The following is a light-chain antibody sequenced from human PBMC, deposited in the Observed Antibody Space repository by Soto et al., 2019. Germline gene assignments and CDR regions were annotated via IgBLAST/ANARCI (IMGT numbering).Light chain of an antibody. J-gene: IGLJ1*01. CDR1: TSNIGGNT. Sequence: QSVLTQPPSVTGSPGQRVTISCSGGTSNIGGNTVTWYQQLPGAAPQLLIFSNHLRPSGVPDRFSGSKSGTSASLDISGLQSEDEDDYFCASWDDSLTGRLIFGGGTKVT. V-gene: IGLV1-44*01. CDR3: ASWDDSLTGRLI. CDR2: SNH.